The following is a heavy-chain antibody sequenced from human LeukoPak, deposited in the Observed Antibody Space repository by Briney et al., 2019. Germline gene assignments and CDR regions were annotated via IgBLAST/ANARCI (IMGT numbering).Heavy chain of an antibody. CDR1: GFTFDDYG. Sequence: GGSLRLYCAASGFTFDDYGMSWVRQAPGKGLEWVSGINWNGGSTGYADSVKGRFTISRDNAKNSLYLQMNSLRAEDTALYYCAREYCSSTSCYNWFDPWGQGTLVTVSS. CDR2: INWNGGST. J-gene: IGHJ5*02. D-gene: IGHD2-2*01. CDR3: AREYCSSTSCYNWFDP. V-gene: IGHV3-20*04.